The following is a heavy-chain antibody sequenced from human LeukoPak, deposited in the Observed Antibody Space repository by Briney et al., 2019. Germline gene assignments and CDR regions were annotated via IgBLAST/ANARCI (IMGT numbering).Heavy chain of an antibody. Sequence: PGGSLRLSCAASGFTVSSNYMSWVRQAPGKGLEWVSVIYSGGSTYYADSVKGRFTISRHNSKNTLYLQMNSLRAEDTAVYYCARGGGSGWYGSAFDIWGQGTMVTVSS. J-gene: IGHJ3*02. CDR1: GFTVSSNY. D-gene: IGHD6-19*01. CDR3: ARGGGSGWYGSAFDI. CDR2: IYSGGST. V-gene: IGHV3-53*04.